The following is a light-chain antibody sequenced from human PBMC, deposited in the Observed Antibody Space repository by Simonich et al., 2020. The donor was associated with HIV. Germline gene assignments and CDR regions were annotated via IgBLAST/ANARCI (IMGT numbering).Light chain of an antibody. V-gene: IGKV4-1*01. CDR2: WAS. J-gene: IGKJ4*01. CDR3: QQYYSTPLT. Sequence: DIVMTQSPDSLAVSLGERATINCKSSQSVLYSSNNKNYLAWYQQKPGQPPKLLLYWASTRESGVPERFSGSGSGTDFTLTISSLQAEDVAVYYCQQYYSTPLTFGGGTKVEIE. CDR1: QSVLYSSNNKNY.